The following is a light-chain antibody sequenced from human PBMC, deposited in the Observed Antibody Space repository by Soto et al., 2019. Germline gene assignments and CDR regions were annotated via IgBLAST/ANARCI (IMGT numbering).Light chain of an antibody. CDR3: QQYGSSPLT. J-gene: IGKJ4*01. Sequence: EKGMKQSPATLSVYTGERATLSCRASQSVSSNLAWYQQKPGQAPRLLIYGASSRATGIPDRFSGRGSGTDFTLTISRLEPEDFAVYYCQQYGSSPLTFGGGAMADI. CDR1: QSVSSN. V-gene: IGKV3-20*01. CDR2: GAS.